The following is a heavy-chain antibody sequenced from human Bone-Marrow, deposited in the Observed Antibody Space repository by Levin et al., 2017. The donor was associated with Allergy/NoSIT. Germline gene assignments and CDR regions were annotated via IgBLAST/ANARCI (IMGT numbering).Heavy chain of an antibody. CDR1: GGSVSSDRYY. CDR3: ARDSIAVAGIDY. J-gene: IGHJ4*02. Sequence: SQTLSLTCTVSGGSVSSDRYYWSWIRQPPGKGLEWIGYIYYSGSTSYNPSLKSRVTISLDTSKNHFSLKLSSVTAADTAVYYCARDSIAVAGIDYWGQGTLVTVSS. V-gene: IGHV4-61*03. D-gene: IGHD6-19*01. CDR2: IYYSGST.